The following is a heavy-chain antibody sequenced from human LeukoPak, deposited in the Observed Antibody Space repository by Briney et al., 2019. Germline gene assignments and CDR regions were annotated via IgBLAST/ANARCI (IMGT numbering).Heavy chain of an antibody. Sequence: PSETLSLTCTVSGGSISSSSYYWGWVRQPPGGGLEWIGCIYYSGSTYCNPSIKSRVTISVDTSKNQFSLKLSSVAAADTAVYYCASDCDSSGYQNFSDYWGQGTLVTVSS. CDR3: ASDCDSSGYQNFSDY. CDR1: GGSISSSSYY. J-gene: IGHJ4*02. D-gene: IGHD3-22*01. V-gene: IGHV4-39*01. CDR2: IYYSGST.